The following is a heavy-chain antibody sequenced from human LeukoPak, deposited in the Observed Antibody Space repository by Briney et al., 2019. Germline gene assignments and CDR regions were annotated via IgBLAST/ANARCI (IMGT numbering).Heavy chain of an antibody. D-gene: IGHD3/OR15-3a*01. Sequence: GGSLRLSCAASGFNFRSYGMTWVRQAPGKGLEWVSYISNSGGSTYYADSVKGRFTLSRDNAKNSLYLQMNSLRADDTAVYYCARDSQLGIFGLEYYFDYWGQGTLVTVSS. CDR2: ISNSGGST. CDR3: ARDSQLGIFGLEYYFDY. J-gene: IGHJ4*02. V-gene: IGHV3-21*01. CDR1: GFNFRSYG.